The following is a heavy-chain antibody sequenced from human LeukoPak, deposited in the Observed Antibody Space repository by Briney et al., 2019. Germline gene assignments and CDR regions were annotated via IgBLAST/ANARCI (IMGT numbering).Heavy chain of an antibody. CDR3: AKSHCGSFSCSRAEF. CDR2: MSGGGGST. V-gene: IGHV3-23*01. J-gene: IGHJ4*02. D-gene: IGHD2-2*01. Sequence: GGSLRLSCAASGFTFSSYAMGWVRQAPGKGLEWVSAMSGGGGSTFYADSVKGRFTISRDNSKNTLYLQMNSLRDEDTAVYYCAKSHCGSFSCSRAEFWGQGTLVTVSS. CDR1: GFTFSSYA.